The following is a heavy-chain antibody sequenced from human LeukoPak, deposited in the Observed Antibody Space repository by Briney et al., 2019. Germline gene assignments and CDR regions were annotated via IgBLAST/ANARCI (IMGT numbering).Heavy chain of an antibody. CDR2: IYYSGST. CDR3: ARAPIVATTTFDY. J-gene: IGHJ4*02. D-gene: IGHD5-12*01. Sequence: SETLSLTCTVSGGSVSSGSYYWSWIRQPPGKGLEWIGYIYYSGSTNYNPSLKSRVTISVDTSKNQFSLKLSSVTAAGTAVYYCARAPIVATTTFDYWGQGTLVTVSS. CDR1: GGSVSSGSYY. V-gene: IGHV4-61*01.